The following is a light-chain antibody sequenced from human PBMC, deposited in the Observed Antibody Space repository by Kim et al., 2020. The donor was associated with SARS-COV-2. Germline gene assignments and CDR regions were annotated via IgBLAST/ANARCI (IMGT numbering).Light chain of an antibody. V-gene: IGKV3-15*01. CDR2: GAS. J-gene: IGKJ5*01. CDR1: QSVSNN. Sequence: SVAAGKRATLSCRASQSVSNNLAWYQQKPGQAPRLLIYGASTRATGIPARFSGSGSGTEFTLTISSLQSEDFAVYYCQHYNNWPSFGQGTRLEIK. CDR3: QHYNNWPS.